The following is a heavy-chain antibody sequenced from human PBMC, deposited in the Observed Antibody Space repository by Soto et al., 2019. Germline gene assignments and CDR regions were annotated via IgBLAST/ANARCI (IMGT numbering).Heavy chain of an antibody. CDR1: GFTFSSYS. J-gene: IGHJ3*02. CDR3: ARVVYDYGDKISAFDI. V-gene: IGHV3-21*01. Sequence: GGSLRLSCAASGFTFSSYSMNWVRQAPGKGLEWVSSISSSSSYIYYADSVKGRFTISRDNAKNSLYLQMNSPRAEDTAVYYCARVVYDYGDKISAFDIWGQGTMVTVSS. D-gene: IGHD4-17*01. CDR2: ISSSSSYI.